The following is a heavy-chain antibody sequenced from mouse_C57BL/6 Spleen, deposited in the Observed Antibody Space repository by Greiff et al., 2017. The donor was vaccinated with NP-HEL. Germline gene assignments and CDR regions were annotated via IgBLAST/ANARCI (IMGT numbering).Heavy chain of an antibody. V-gene: IGHV1-81*01. J-gene: IGHJ1*03. CDR1: GYTFTSYG. CDR3: ARGGLGEALWYFDV. D-gene: IGHD4-1*01. CDR2: IYPRSGNT. Sequence: QVQLQQSGAELARPGASVKLSCKASGYTFTSYGISWVKQRTGQGLEWIGEIYPRSGNTYYNEKFKGKAKLTADKSSSTAYMELRSLTTEDSAVYFCARGGLGEALWYFDVWGTGTTVTVSS.